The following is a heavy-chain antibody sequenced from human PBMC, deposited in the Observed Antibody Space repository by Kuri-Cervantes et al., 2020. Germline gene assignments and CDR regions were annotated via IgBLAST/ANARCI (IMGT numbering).Heavy chain of an antibody. CDR1: GFSLSSSGMC. CDR3: ARMRVTINQQLVYNWFDP. CDR2: IDWDDDK. Sequence: SGPTLVKPTQTLTLTCTFSGFSLSSSGMCVSWVRQPPGKALEWLALIDWDDDKYYSTSLKTRLTISKDTSKNQVVLTMTNMDPVDTATYYCARMRVTINQQLVYNWFDPWGQGTLVTVSS. V-gene: IGHV2-70*20. D-gene: IGHD6-13*01. J-gene: IGHJ5*02.